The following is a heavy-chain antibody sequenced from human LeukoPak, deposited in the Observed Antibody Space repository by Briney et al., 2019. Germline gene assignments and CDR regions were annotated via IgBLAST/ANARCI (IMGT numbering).Heavy chain of an antibody. V-gene: IGHV3-15*01. CDR2: IKSKTNGGTT. CDR1: GFTFSHAW. CDR3: TLNYDSSGALFDY. Sequence: GGSLRLSCAASGFTFSHAWLSWLRQAPEKGLEWVGRIKSKTNGGTTDFAAPMKGRFTISREDSKNTLHLQMSRLKTDDTAVYYCTLNYDSSGALFDYWGQGTLVTVSS. J-gene: IGHJ4*02. D-gene: IGHD3-22*01.